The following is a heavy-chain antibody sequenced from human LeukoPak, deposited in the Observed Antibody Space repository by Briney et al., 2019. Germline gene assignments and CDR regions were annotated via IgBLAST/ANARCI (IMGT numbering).Heavy chain of an antibody. CDR3: ARGFPLDSSGYYLQGVDY. J-gene: IGHJ4*02. Sequence: ASVKVSCKASGDTFSSYAISWVRQAPGQGLEWMGGIIPIFGTANYAQKFQGRVTITPDESTNTAYMELSSLRSEDTAVYYCARGFPLDSSGYYLQGVDYWGQGTLVTVSS. D-gene: IGHD3-22*01. CDR1: GDTFSSYA. CDR2: IIPIFGTA. V-gene: IGHV1-69*13.